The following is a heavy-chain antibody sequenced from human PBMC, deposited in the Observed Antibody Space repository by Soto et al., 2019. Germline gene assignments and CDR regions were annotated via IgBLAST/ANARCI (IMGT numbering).Heavy chain of an antibody. CDR3: AHKGDGPRGFKY. D-gene: IGHD1-26*01. Sequence: QITLKESGPTLVKPTQTLTLTCTFSGFSLSTSGVGVGWIRQPPGKALEWLALIYWDDDKRYRPSLKSRLTITKDTSRHQVVLTMTNMDTVDTATYYCAHKGDGPRGFKYLGQGTLVTVSS. CDR1: GFSLSTSGVG. J-gene: IGHJ4*02. CDR2: IYWDDDK. V-gene: IGHV2-5*02.